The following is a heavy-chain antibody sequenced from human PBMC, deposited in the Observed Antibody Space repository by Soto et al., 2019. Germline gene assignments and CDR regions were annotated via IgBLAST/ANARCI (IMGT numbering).Heavy chain of an antibody. CDR3: AKGLRNTRLFGASVLDF. D-gene: IGHD4-17*01. CDR1: GFTFSSYA. J-gene: IGHJ4*02. Sequence: EVQLLESGGGLVQPGGSLRLSCAASGFTFSSYAMSWVRQAPGKGLEWVSAISGSGDSTYYADSVKGRFTTSRDNSKNSLYLQMNSLRAEDTAVYYCAKGLRNTRLFGASVLDFWGQGTLVTVSS. V-gene: IGHV3-23*01. CDR2: ISGSGDST.